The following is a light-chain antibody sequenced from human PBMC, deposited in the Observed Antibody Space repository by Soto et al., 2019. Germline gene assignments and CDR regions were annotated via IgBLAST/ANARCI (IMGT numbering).Light chain of an antibody. J-gene: IGKJ1*01. CDR2: AVS. CDR3: MQSIQLPRT. Sequence: IVMTQTPLSLSVTPGEPVLVSCKSMRSLLQSDGNTYLYWYLQKPGQPPQLLIYAVSNRFSGVPDRFSGSGSGTDFTLKISRVEPEAVGVYYCMQSIQLPRTFGQGTKVDIK. CDR1: RSLLQSDGNTY. V-gene: IGKV2D-29*01.